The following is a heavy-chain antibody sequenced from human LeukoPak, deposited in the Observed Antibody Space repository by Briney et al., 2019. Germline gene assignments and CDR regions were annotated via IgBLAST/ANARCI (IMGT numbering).Heavy chain of an antibody. CDR2: MNPNTANT. CDR3: ARFAMIRQRVKYSRVWFDP. J-gene: IGHJ5*02. Sequence: ASVKVSCKASGDTFTSYDTNWVRQAPGQGLEWMGWMNPNTANTGYAQKFQGRVTITRNTSISTSYVELNSLRSEDTAVYYCARFAMIRQRVKYSRVWFDPWGQGTLVTVSS. V-gene: IGHV1-8*01. D-gene: IGHD3-22*01. CDR1: GDTFTSYD.